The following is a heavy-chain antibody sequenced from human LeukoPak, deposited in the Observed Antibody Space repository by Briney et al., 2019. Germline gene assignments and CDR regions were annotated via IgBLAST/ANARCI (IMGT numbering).Heavy chain of an antibody. CDR1: GFSFTSYA. Sequence: TGGSLRLSCVASGFSFTSYAMTCVRQPPGKGLEWLSTIIGSGATTHYSDSVRGRFTVSRDNSKNTLFLEISSLRGDDTAVYYCAKGSDFWSGSYTGSDWFAPWGQGTLVIVS. CDR3: AKGSDFWSGSYTGSDWFAP. J-gene: IGHJ5*02. CDR2: IIGSGATT. D-gene: IGHD3-3*01. V-gene: IGHV3-23*01.